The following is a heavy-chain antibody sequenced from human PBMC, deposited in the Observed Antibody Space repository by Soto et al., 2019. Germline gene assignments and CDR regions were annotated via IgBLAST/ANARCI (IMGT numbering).Heavy chain of an antibody. D-gene: IGHD3-10*01. CDR2: ISSSSSYT. J-gene: IGHJ6*02. CDR3: ARAEYGSGSYYPGYYYYGMDV. CDR1: GFAFSDHY. Sequence: PGGSLNLSCAASGFAFSDHYMGWICQATPKGLEWVSYISSSSSYTNYADSVKGRFTISRDNAKNSLYLQMNSLRAEDTAVYYCARAEYGSGSYYPGYYYYGMDVWGQGT. V-gene: IGHV3-11*05.